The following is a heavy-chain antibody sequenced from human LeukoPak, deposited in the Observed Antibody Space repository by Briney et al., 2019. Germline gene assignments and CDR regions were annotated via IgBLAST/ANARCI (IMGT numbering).Heavy chain of an antibody. Sequence: PSETLSLTCAVYGGSFSGYYWSWIRQPPGKGLEWIGEINHSGSTNYNPPLKSRVTISVDTSKNQFSLKLSSVTAADTAVYYCARGRRSYGSGSYGAVDPWGQGTLVTVSS. D-gene: IGHD3-10*01. CDR2: INHSGST. CDR1: GGSFSGYY. J-gene: IGHJ5*02. CDR3: ARGRRSYGSGSYGAVDP. V-gene: IGHV4-34*01.